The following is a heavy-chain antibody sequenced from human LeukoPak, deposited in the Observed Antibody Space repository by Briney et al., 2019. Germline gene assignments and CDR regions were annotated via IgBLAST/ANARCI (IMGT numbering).Heavy chain of an antibody. CDR3: TTGYDILTGYWDFDY. Sequence: GGSLRLSCAASGITFSNAWMSWVRQAPGKGLEWVGRIKSKTDGGTTDYAAPVKGRFTISRDDSKNTLYLQMNSLKTEDTAVYYCTTGYDILTGYWDFDYWGQGTLVTVSS. J-gene: IGHJ4*02. CDR1: GITFSNAW. V-gene: IGHV3-15*01. CDR2: IKSKTDGGTT. D-gene: IGHD3-9*01.